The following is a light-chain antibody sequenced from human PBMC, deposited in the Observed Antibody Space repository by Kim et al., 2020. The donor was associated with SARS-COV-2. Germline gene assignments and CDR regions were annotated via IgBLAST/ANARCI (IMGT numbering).Light chain of an antibody. J-gene: IGLJ3*02. V-gene: IGLV3-25*03. CDR2: EDT. CDR1: ALPNQY. Sequence: HGQTARITCSGDALPNQYAYWFQQKPGQAPVLVIYEDTERPSGIPERFSGSTSGTTVTLTISGVQAEDEADYYCQSSDSSDTFWVFGGGTQLTVL. CDR3: QSSDSSDTFWV.